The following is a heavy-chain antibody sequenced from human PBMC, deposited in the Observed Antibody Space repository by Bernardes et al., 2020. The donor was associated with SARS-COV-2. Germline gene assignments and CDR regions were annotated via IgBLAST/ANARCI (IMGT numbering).Heavy chain of an antibody. CDR2: IDPSDSYT. V-gene: IGHV5-10-1*01. Sequence: GGYLKSSSNGSGYSVTRYWISWVRPMPGKGLEWLGRIDPSDSYTNYSPSFQGHVTISADKSISTAYLQWSSLKASDTAMYYCARHIAAADWFDPWGQGTLVTVSS. D-gene: IGHD6-13*01. CDR1: GYSVTRYW. CDR3: ARHIAAADWFDP. J-gene: IGHJ5*02.